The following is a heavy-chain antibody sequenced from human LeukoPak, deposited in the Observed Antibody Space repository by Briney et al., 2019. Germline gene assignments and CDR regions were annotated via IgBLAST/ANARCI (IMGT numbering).Heavy chain of an antibody. Sequence: SETPSLTCTVSGGSISSSGYYWGWIRQPPGKGLEWVGSVYYTGSTFYNPSLKSRVTTSVDTSKNHFSLNLSSVTAADTAVYYCARHRGRYYDSGSYYYFDYWDQGTLVTVSS. CDR2: VYYTGST. CDR1: GGSISSSGYY. V-gene: IGHV4-39*02. J-gene: IGHJ4*02. CDR3: ARHRGRYYDSGSYYYFDY. D-gene: IGHD3-10*01.